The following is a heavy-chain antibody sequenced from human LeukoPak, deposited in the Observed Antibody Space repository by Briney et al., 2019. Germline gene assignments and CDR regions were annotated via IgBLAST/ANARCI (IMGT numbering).Heavy chain of an antibody. D-gene: IGHD6-19*01. CDR3: ARGPRIAVALLVYYYGMDV. Sequence: ASVKVSCKASGYTFTSYGINWVRQATGQGLEWMGWMNPSSGNTGYAQKFQGRVTMTRNTSISTAYMELSSLRSEDTAVYYCARGPRIAVALLVYYYGMDVWGQGTTVTVSS. J-gene: IGHJ6*02. CDR2: MNPSSGNT. CDR1: GYTFTSYG. V-gene: IGHV1-8*02.